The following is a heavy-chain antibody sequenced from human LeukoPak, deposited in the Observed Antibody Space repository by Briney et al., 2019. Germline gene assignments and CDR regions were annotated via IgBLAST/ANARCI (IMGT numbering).Heavy chain of an antibody. D-gene: IGHD3-22*01. CDR3: ARELRYDNSDSGAF. CDR1: GRSISSSIYY. J-gene: IGHJ4*02. V-gene: IGHV4-39*07. Sequence: PSETLSLTCIVSGRSISSSIYYWAWVRQPRGRGLEWFGTVFYNGATQYSPCLRSRVTISIDTSSNQFSLKLTAETAADTALYYCARELRYDNSDSGAFWGQGTLVTVSS. CDR2: VFYNGAT.